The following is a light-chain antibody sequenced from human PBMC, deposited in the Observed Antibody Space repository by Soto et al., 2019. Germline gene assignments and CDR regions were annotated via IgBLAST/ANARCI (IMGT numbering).Light chain of an antibody. V-gene: IGKV1-5*01. Sequence: IQMTQSPSTVSASVGDRVTITCRASQSISSSLAWYQQKPGKAPKVLIYDASSLDSGVPSRFSGSGYGTEFTLTVSSLQPGDFATYSCQQYESYPYSFGQGTMLEIK. J-gene: IGKJ2*01. CDR1: QSISSS. CDR3: QQYESYPYS. CDR2: DAS.